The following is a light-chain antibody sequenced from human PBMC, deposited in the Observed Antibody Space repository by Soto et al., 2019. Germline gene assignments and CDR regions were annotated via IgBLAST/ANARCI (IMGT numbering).Light chain of an antibody. Sequence: DIQMTQSPSTLSGSVGDRVTITSRASQTISSWLAWYQQTQGKAPKILIYKASTLKSGVPSRFRGSGSGTEFTLPISRLQPDDFATYYCQHYNSYSEAFGQGTQVDIK. CDR1: QTISSW. V-gene: IGKV1-5*03. CDR2: KAS. CDR3: QHYNSYSEA. J-gene: IGKJ1*01.